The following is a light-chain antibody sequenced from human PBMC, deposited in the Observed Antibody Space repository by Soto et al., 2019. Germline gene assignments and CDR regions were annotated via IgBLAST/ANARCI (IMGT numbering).Light chain of an antibody. CDR3: ETWDSNILV. J-gene: IGLJ3*02. Sequence: QSVLTQSSSASASLGSSVTLTCTLSSGHSSYIIAWHQQQPGKAPRYLMKLEAGGSYNKGSGVPDRLSGSGSGADRYLTISILRLEDEADSSCETWDSNILVFGGGTKLTVL. CDR2: LEAGGSY. V-gene: IGLV4-60*02. CDR1: SGHSSYI.